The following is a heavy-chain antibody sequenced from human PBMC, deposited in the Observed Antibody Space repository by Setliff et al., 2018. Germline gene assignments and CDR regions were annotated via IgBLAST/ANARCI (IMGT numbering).Heavy chain of an antibody. Sequence: GASVKVSCKASGYTFNNYGITWVRQAPGQGLEWMGWINNYSFKTTYPQKFLDRVTMTTDTSATTAYMELSRLKSDDSAVYYCATWLVAYFASGTFPFWGQGTRVTVSS. CDR1: GYTFNNYG. CDR2: INNYSFKT. V-gene: IGHV1-18*01. D-gene: IGHD3-10*01. J-gene: IGHJ4*02. CDR3: ATWLVAYFASGTFPF.